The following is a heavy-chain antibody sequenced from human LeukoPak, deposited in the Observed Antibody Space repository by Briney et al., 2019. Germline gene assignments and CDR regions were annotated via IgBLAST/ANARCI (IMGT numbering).Heavy chain of an antibody. Sequence: PGGSLRLSCAASGFTVSSNYMSWVRQAPGKGLEWVPVIYSGGSTYYADSVKGRFTISRHNSKNTLYLQMNSLRAEDTAVYYCARDGDYYASGSYYLALDYWGQGTLVTVSS. CDR1: GFTVSSNY. CDR2: IYSGGST. V-gene: IGHV3-53*04. J-gene: IGHJ4*02. D-gene: IGHD3-10*01. CDR3: ARDGDYYASGSYYLALDY.